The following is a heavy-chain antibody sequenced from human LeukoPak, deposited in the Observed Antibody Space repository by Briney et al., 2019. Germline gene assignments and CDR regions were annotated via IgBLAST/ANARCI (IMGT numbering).Heavy chain of an antibody. CDR1: GYTFTAYY. D-gene: IGHD6-19*01. Sequence: ASVKLSCKASGYTFTAYYMHWVRQSPGQGLEWMGCINPNSGVTNYAQSFPGRVTMTRDTSISTAYMELNSLTSDDAAVYYGARVPGAVAPADYWGQGTLVTVSS. V-gene: IGHV1-2*02. CDR3: ARVPGAVAPADY. J-gene: IGHJ4*02. CDR2: INPNSGVT.